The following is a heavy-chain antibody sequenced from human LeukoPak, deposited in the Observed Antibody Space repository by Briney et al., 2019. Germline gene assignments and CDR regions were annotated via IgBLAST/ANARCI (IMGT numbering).Heavy chain of an antibody. J-gene: IGHJ5*02. D-gene: IGHD6-13*01. V-gene: IGHV4-39*01. CDR2: IYYSGST. CDR1: GGSISSSSYY. CDR3: ARLRSSSFDP. Sequence: ASETLSLTCTVSGGSISSSSYYWGWIRQPPGKGLEWIGSIYYSGSTYYNPSLKSRVTISVDTSKNQFSLKLSSVTAADTAVYYCARLRSSSFDPWGQGTLVTVSS.